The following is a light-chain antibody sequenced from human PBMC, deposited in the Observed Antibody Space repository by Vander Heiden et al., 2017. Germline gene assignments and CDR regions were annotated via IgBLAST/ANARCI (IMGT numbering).Light chain of an antibody. CDR3: SSYTSSNTYV. CDR2: DVS. V-gene: IGLV2-14*03. Sequence: ALTQPASVSGSPGQSITISCTGSRSDLGDYNYVSWYQQHPGKAPKLVILDVSQRPSGVSNRFSGSKSGNTASLTISGLQPEDDADYYCSSYTSSNTYVFGTGTTVTV. J-gene: IGLJ1*01. CDR1: RSDLGDYNY.